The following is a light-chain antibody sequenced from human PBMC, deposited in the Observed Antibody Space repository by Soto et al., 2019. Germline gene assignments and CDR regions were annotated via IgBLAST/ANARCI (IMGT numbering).Light chain of an antibody. CDR3: QRYNSAPWT. Sequence: DIPMTQSPSSLSASVGDRVTITCRASQGISNYLAWYQQQPGKVPKLLIYVASTLQSGVPSRFSGSGSGTDFTLPISSLQPEDVATYYCQRYNSAPWTFGQGTNVAIK. CDR2: VAS. V-gene: IGKV1-27*01. J-gene: IGKJ1*01. CDR1: QGISNY.